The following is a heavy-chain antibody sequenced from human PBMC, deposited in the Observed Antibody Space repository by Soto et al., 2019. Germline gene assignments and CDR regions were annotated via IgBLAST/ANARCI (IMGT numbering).Heavy chain of an antibody. CDR2: ISGYNGYT. J-gene: IGHJ4*02. Sequence: QVQLMQSGAEVRRPGTSMRISCTTSGYNFNTYGIIWVRQAPGQGLEWMGWISGYNGYTKYAQNFEDTVTLSTDPSTSTAVLELRNLRSGDTALSLCARDRDYSHTDADIDYWGQGTLVTVSS. V-gene: IGHV1-18*01. CDR1: GYNFNTYG. D-gene: IGHD3-16*01. CDR3: ARDRDYSHTDADIDY.